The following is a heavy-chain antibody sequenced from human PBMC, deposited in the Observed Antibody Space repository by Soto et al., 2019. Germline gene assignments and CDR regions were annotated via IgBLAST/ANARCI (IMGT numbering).Heavy chain of an antibody. J-gene: IGHJ5*02. D-gene: IGHD2-2*01. CDR1: GGTFSSYT. CDR3: ARDIVVVQAPNNANSWFDP. Sequence: QVQLVQSGAEVKKPGSSVKVSCKASGGTFSSYTISWVRQAPGQGLEWMGRIIPILGIANYAQKFQGRVTSTADKSTSTAYMELSSLGSEDTAVYYCARDIVVVQAPNNANSWFDPWGQGTLVTVSS. CDR2: IIPILGIA. V-gene: IGHV1-69*02.